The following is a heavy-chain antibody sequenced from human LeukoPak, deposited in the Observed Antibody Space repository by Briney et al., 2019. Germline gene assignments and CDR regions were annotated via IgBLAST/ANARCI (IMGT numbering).Heavy chain of an antibody. CDR1: GGSFSGYY. Sequence: SETLSLTCAVYGGSFSGYYWSWIRQPPGKGLEWIGVINHSGSTNYNPSLKSRVTISVDTSKNQFSLKLSSVTAADTAVYYCARRASSIAARYFDYWGQGTLVTVSS. J-gene: IGHJ4*02. CDR3: ARRASSIAARYFDY. D-gene: IGHD6-6*01. V-gene: IGHV4-34*01. CDR2: INHSGST.